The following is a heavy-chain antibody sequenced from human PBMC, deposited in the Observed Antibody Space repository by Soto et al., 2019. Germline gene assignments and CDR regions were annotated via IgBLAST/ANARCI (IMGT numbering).Heavy chain of an antibody. D-gene: IGHD3-9*01. CDR1: GYTFTGYY. V-gene: IGHV1-2*04. CDR2: INPNSGGT. J-gene: IGHJ6*02. Sequence: ASVKVSCKASGYTFTGYYMHWVRQAPGQGLEWMGWINPNSGGTNYAQKFQGWVTMTRDTSISTAYMELSRLRSDDTAVYYCAGDGRYFDWLLPPFDYYYYGMDVWGQGTTVTVSS. CDR3: AGDGRYFDWLLPPFDYYYYGMDV.